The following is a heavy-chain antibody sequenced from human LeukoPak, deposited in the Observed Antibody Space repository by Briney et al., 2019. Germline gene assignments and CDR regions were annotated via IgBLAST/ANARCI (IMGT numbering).Heavy chain of an antibody. Sequence: GGSLRLSCAASGFTLSDYAIHWVRQTPGKGLEYVSAISAAGGSTYYGNSVMGRFTVTRDNSKNTVYLQMGGLRTEDTGIYYCLRGFPRSTAGDYWGQGTLVTVSS. V-gene: IGHV3-64*01. J-gene: IGHJ4*02. D-gene: IGHD2-8*02. CDR1: GFTLSDYA. CDR3: LRGFPRSTAGDY. CDR2: ISAAGGST.